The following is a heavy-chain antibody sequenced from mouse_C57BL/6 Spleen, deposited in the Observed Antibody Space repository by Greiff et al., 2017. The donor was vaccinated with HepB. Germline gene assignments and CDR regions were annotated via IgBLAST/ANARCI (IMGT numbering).Heavy chain of an antibody. D-gene: IGHD2-10*02. Sequence: EVQRVESGGGLVQPGESLKLSCESNEYEFPSHDMSWVRKTPEKRLELVAAINSDGGSTYYPDTMERRFIISGDNTKKTLYLQMSSLRSEDTALYYCARRGYGNLYWYFDVWGTGTTVTVSS. J-gene: IGHJ1*03. CDR3: ARRGYGNLYWYFDV. V-gene: IGHV5-2*01. CDR1: EYEFPSHD. CDR2: INSDGGST.